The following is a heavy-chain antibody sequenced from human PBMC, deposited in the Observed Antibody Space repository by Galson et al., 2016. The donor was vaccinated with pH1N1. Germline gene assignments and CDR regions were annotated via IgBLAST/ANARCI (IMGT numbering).Heavy chain of an antibody. D-gene: IGHD3-22*01. CDR1: GYTFITYY. CDR2: INPSGVST. J-gene: IGHJ4*02. V-gene: IGHV1-46*01. CDR3: ASRSSGQLHFDY. Sequence: SVKVSCKASGYTFITYYIHWVRQAPGQGLEWLGIINPSGVSTTYAQKFQGRVTMTRDTSPSTVYMELSSLRSEDTAVYYCASRSSGQLHFDYWGQGTLVTVSS.